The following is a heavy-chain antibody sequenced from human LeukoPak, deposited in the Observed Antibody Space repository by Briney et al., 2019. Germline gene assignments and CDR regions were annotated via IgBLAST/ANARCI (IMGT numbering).Heavy chain of an antibody. CDR1: GGSITSTTSY. CDR2: IYYSGST. D-gene: IGHD2-2*03. J-gene: IGHJ4*02. V-gene: IGHV4-39*01. Sequence: PSETLSLTCAVSGGSITSTTSYWGWIRQPPGKGLEWIGRIYYSGSTLFTPSLKSRDTISVDTSRNQCSLRLSSVTAADTAVYYCARHGSSDYFDYWGEGTLVTVSS. CDR3: ARHGSSDYFDY.